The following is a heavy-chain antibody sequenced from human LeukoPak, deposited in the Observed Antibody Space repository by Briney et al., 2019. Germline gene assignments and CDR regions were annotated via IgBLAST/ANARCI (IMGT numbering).Heavy chain of an antibody. CDR1: GYTFTSYY. J-gene: IGHJ5*02. CDR3: ATDKPHYYDSSGYLT. Sequence: ASVKVSCKASGYTFTSYYMHWVRQAPGQGLEWMGIINPSGGSTSYAQKFQGRVTMTEDTSTDTAYMELSSLRSEDTAVYYCATDKPHYYDSSGYLTWGQGTLVTVSS. V-gene: IGHV1-46*01. D-gene: IGHD3-22*01. CDR2: INPSGGST.